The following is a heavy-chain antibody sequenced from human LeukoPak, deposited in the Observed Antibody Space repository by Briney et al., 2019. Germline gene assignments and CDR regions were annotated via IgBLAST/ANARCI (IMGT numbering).Heavy chain of an antibody. CDR1: GFTLSSYL. J-gene: IGHJ3*01. CDR2: INKDGSEE. CDR3: ARSNPNRNALDL. V-gene: IGHV3-7*01. D-gene: IGHD1-14*01. Sequence: PGGSLRLSCAASGFTLSSYLMSWVRQAPGRGLEWVANINKDGSEETYLDSVKGRFTVSRDNAKNSLFLKMNSLRGDDTAVYYCARSNPNRNALDLWGQGTMVTISS.